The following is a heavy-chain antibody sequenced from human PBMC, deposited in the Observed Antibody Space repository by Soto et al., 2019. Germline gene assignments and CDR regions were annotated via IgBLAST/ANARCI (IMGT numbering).Heavy chain of an antibody. CDR1: GYTFTSYY. CDR3: ARGYCSGGSCPPRFDY. Sequence: QVQLVQSGAEVKKPGASVKVSCKASGYTFTSYYMHWVRQAPGQGLEWMGIINPSGGSTSYAQKFQGRVTITRDTPTSTVDMELSRLRSEDTGVYYWARGYCSGGSCPPRFDYWGQGTMVTVSS. D-gene: IGHD2-15*01. V-gene: IGHV1-46*03. J-gene: IGHJ4*02. CDR2: INPSGGST.